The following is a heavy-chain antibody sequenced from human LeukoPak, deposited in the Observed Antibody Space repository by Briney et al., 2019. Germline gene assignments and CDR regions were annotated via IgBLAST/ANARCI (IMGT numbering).Heavy chain of an antibody. D-gene: IGHD3-10*01. V-gene: IGHV4-34*01. CDR3: ARDPGFYGSGTRGSFDI. CDR1: GGSFSDYY. J-gene: IGHJ3*02. Sequence: SETLSLTCVVYGGSFSDYYWSWIRQPPGKGLEWLGEINHSGSINYNPSLKSRFIVSVDTSKNQFSLKLSSVTAADTAVYYCARDPGFYGSGTRGSFDIWGQGTMVTVSS. CDR2: INHSGSI.